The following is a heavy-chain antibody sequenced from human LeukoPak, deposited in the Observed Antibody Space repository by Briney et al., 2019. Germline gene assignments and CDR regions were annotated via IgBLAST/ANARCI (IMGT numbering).Heavy chain of an antibody. CDR1: GGSISSSTSY. D-gene: IGHD4-11*01. Sequence: SETLSLTCTVSGGSISSSTSYWGWIRQPTGKELEWIGCIYYSGNTYYNPSLGSRITISVDRSKSQFSLKLSSVTAADTSVYYCARSSTVTSWLDSWSQGTLVTVSP. J-gene: IGHJ4*02. V-gene: IGHV4-39*01. CDR3: ARSSTVTSWLDS. CDR2: IYYSGNT.